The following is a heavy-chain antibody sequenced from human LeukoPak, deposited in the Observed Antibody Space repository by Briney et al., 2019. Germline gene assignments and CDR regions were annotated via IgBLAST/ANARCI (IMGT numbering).Heavy chain of an antibody. V-gene: IGHV3-48*01. D-gene: IGHD5-18*01. J-gene: IGHJ3*02. CDR1: GFIFSSYS. Sequence: GGSLRLSCAASGFIFSSYSMNWVRQAPGKGLEWVSYISSSSSTIYYADSVKGRFTISRDNAKNSLYLQMNSLRAEDTAVYYCARAIQLWSAFDIWGQGTMVTVSS. CDR2: ISSSSSTI. CDR3: ARAIQLWSAFDI.